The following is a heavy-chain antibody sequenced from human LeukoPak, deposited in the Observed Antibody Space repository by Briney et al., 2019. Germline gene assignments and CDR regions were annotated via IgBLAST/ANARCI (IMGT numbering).Heavy chain of an antibody. J-gene: IGHJ4*02. CDR3: ARAQADTPYCSSTGCRFYFDY. D-gene: IGHD2-2*01. CDR2: TYYRSKWYN. CDR1: GDSVSSNSAA. V-gene: IGHV6-1*01. Sequence: SQTLSLTCAISGDSVSSNSAAWNWIRQSPSRGLEWLGRTYYRSKWYNDYAVSVKSRITINPDTSKNQFSLQLNSVTPEDTAVYYCARAQADTPYCSSTGCRFYFDYWGQGTLVTVSS.